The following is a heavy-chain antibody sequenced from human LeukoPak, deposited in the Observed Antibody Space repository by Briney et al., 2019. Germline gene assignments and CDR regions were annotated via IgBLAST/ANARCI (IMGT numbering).Heavy chain of an antibody. V-gene: IGHV1-2*06. J-gene: IGHJ4*02. CDR1: GYTFTSYG. Sequence: GASAKVSCKASGYTFTSYGISWVRQAPGQGLEWMGRINPNSGGTNYAQKFQGRVTMTRDTSISTAYMELSRLRSDDTAVYYCEAIVGALEFDYWGQGTLVTVSS. CDR2: INPNSGGT. CDR3: EAIVGALEFDY. D-gene: IGHD1-26*01.